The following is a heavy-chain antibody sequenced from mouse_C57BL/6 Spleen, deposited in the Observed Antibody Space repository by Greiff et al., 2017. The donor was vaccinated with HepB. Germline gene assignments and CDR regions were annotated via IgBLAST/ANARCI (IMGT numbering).Heavy chain of an antibody. J-gene: IGHJ3*01. CDR1: GYTFTSYW. CDR2: IYPGSGST. Sequence: QVQLQQPGAELVKPGASVKMSCKASGYTFTSYWITWVKQRPGQGLEWIGDIYPGSGSTNYNEKFKSKATLTVDTSSSTAYMQLSSLTSEDSAVYYCAREEYGYDGAWFAYWGQGTLVTVSA. CDR3: AREEYGYDGAWFAY. V-gene: IGHV1-55*01. D-gene: IGHD2-2*01.